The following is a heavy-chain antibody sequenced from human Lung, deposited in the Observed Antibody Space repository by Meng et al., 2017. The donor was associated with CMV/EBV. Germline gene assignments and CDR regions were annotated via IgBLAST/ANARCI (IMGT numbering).Heavy chain of an antibody. CDR3: ARDLYSGSYFGTGYYYGMNV. CDR1: GFTFSDYS. CDR2: ISSSSTYI. J-gene: IGHJ6*02. D-gene: IGHD1-26*01. V-gene: IGHV3-21*01. Sequence: GESXKISCAASGFTFSDYSMNWVRQAPGKGLEWVSSISSSSTYIHYADSVKGRFTISRDNAKNSVYLQMNSLIAEDTAVYYCARDLYSGSYFGTGYYYGMNVWGQGTTVTVSS.